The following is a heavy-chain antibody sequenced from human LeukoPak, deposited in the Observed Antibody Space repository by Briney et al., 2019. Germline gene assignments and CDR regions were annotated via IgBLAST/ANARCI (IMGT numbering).Heavy chain of an antibody. CDR3: AQNSYYDSSGTFDY. CDR2: ISYDGSNK. D-gene: IGHD3-22*01. V-gene: IGHV3-30*03. J-gene: IGHJ4*02. CDR1: GFTFSGYD. Sequence: GGSLRLSCAASGFTFSGYDMHWVRQAPDKGLEGVAVISYDGSNKYYADSEEGRFTISRDNSKNTLYLQMNSLRAEDTAVYYCAQNSYYDSSGTFDYWGQGTLVTVSS.